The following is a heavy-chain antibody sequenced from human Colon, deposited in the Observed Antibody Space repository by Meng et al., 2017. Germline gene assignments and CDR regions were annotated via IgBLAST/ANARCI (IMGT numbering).Heavy chain of an antibody. CDR3: ARDHGYSYGLPLDY. J-gene: IGHJ4*02. V-gene: IGHV6-1*01. CDR1: GDSVSSNTAA. CDR2: TYYRSKWYN. Sequence: QVQLQQSGPGLEKHSQTLSLTCIIAGDSVSSNTAAWNWIRQSPSRGLEWLGRTYYRSKWYNEYAVSVKSRMTFNADTSKNQVSLQVNSVTPEDTAVYYCARDHGYSYGLPLDYWGQGILVTVSS. D-gene: IGHD5-18*01.